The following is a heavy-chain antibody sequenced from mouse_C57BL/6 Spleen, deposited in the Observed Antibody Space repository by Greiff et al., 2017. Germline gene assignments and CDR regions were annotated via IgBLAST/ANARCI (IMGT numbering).Heavy chain of an antibody. CDR2: IDIGNGYT. Sequence: EVQRQQSGAELVRPGSSVKMSCKTSGYTFTSYGINWVKQRPGQGLEWIGYIDIGNGYTEYNEKFKGKATLTSDTSSSTAYMQLSSLTSEDSAIYFCARISYDYDGYAMDCWGQRSSVTVSS. J-gene: IGHJ4*01. CDR1: GYTFTSYG. CDR3: ARISYDYDGYAMDC. V-gene: IGHV1-58*01. D-gene: IGHD2-4*01.